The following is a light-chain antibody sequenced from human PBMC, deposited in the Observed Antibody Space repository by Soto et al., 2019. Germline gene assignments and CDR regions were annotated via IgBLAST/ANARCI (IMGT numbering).Light chain of an antibody. J-gene: IGKJ5*01. V-gene: IGKV3-11*02. CDR2: DAS. CDR3: QQRSTWPLT. Sequence: EIVLTQSPATLSLSAGERATLSCRASQSITIELAWYQQKPGQAPRLLICDASNRATGIPARFSGSGSGRDFTLTISTLEPEDSAIYYCQQRSTWPLTCDHGTRLE. CDR1: QSITIE.